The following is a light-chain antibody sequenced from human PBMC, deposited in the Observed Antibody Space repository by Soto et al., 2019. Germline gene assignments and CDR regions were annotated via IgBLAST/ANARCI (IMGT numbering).Light chain of an antibody. J-gene: IGLJ7*01. CDR3: SVWDDSLNGAV. CDR1: SSNIGSNA. Sequence: QSVLTQPPSASETPGQRVTISCSGGSSNIGSNAVNWYQQVSGAAPKLLIYNNDQRPSEVPDRFSGSKSGTSASLAISGLQSEDEADFYCSVWDDSLNGAVFGGGTQLTVL. V-gene: IGLV1-44*01. CDR2: NND.